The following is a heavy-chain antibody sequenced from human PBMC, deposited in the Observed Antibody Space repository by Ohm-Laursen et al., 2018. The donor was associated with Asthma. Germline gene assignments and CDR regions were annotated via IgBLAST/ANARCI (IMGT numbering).Heavy chain of an antibody. D-gene: IGHD6-19*01. V-gene: IGHV3-53*01. CDR1: GFTVSSNY. CDR3: ARGNSSGWSYYFDY. Sequence: SLRLSCAASGFTVSSNYMSWVRQAPGKGLEWASVIYSGGSTYYADSVKGRFTISRDNSKNTLYLQMNSLRAEDTAVYYCARGNSSGWSYYFDYWGQGTLVTVSS. J-gene: IGHJ4*02. CDR2: IYSGGST.